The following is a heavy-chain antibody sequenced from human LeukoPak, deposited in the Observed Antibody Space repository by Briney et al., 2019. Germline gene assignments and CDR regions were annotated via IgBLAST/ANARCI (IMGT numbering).Heavy chain of an antibody. D-gene: IGHD3-16*01. CDR2: IKQDGSEK. CDR3: ARVRFGTFDY. Sequence: ETLSLTCAVYGGSFSGYYWSWVRQAPGKGLEWVANIKQDGSEKYYVDSVKGRFTISRDNAKNSLYLQMNSLRAEDTAVYYCARVRFGTFDYWGQGTLVTVSS. CDR1: GGSFSGYY. J-gene: IGHJ4*02. V-gene: IGHV3-7*01.